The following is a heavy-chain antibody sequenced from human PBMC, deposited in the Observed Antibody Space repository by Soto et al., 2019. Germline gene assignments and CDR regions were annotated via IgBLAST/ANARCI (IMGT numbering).Heavy chain of an antibody. V-gene: IGHV3-23*01. Sequence: GGSLRLSCAASGFTFSSYAMSWVRQAPGKGLEWVSAISGSGGSTYYADSVKGRFTISRDNSKNTLYLQMNSLRAEDTAVYYCAKETGLRYFDWLDDKDAFDIWGQGTMVTVSS. J-gene: IGHJ3*02. CDR3: AKETGLRYFDWLDDKDAFDI. CDR2: ISGSGGST. D-gene: IGHD3-9*01. CDR1: GFTFSSYA.